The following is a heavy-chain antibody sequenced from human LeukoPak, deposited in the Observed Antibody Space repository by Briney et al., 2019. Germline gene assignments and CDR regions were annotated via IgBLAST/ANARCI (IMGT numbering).Heavy chain of an antibody. CDR1: GFTFSSYS. Sequence: GGSLRLSCAASGFTFSSYSMNWVRQAPGKGLEWVSYIRSSSSTIYYADSVKGRFTISRDNAKNSVYLQMNSLGDEDTALYYCARTVRGVSTYFDLWGRGTLVTVSS. CDR2: IRSSSSTI. CDR3: ARTVRGVSTYFDL. V-gene: IGHV3-48*02. J-gene: IGHJ2*01. D-gene: IGHD3-10*01.